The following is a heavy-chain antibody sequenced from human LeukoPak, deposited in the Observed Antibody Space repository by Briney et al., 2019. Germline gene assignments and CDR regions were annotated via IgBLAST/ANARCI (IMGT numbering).Heavy chain of an antibody. D-gene: IGHD2-21*01. CDR1: GDTFSRHA. Sequence: SVKVSCKSSGDTFSRHAINWVRQAPGQGLEWTGRFVPIFVTTNYAQKFQGRVTITTDESTGTAYMELSSLRSEDTAVYSCARARYCGGDCFDYWGQGTLVTVSS. CDR2: FVPIFVTT. V-gene: IGHV1-69*05. J-gene: IGHJ4*02. CDR3: ARARYCGGDCFDY.